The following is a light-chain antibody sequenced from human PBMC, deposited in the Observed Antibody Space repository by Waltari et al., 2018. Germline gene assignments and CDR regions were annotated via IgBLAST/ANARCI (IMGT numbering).Light chain of an antibody. CDR1: QTISRF. V-gene: IGKV1-39*01. Sequence: DIQMTQSPPSLSASVGDRVTITCRASQTISRFLNWYQQKPGKAPKLLIYDASTLHSGVPSRFSGSGSGTDFTLTISSLQPEDFAIYYCQHSYSTPLTFGGGTKVEIK. CDR3: QHSYSTPLT. J-gene: IGKJ4*01. CDR2: DAS.